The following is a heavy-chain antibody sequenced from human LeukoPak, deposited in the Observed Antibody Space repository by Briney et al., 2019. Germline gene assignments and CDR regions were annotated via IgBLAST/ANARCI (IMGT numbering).Heavy chain of an antibody. CDR2: IYYSGST. CDR3: ARLYAIFGVVSS. CDR1: GGSISSSSYH. V-gene: IGHV4-39*01. Sequence: SETLSLTCTVSGGSISSSSYHWGWIRQPPGKGLEWIGSIYYSGSTHYNPSLKSRVTISVDTSKNQFSLKLSSVTAADTAVYYCARLYAIFGVVSSWGQGTLVTVSS. J-gene: IGHJ5*02. D-gene: IGHD3-3*01.